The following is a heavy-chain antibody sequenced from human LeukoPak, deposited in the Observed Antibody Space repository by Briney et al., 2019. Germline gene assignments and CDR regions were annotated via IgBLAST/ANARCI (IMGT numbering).Heavy chain of an antibody. Sequence: ASVTVSFLASGYTFTRYYILWVRQAPGQGLEWMGWINPNSGGTTYAQNFQGRVTMTRDTSIRAVSMELSSLTSDDTAVYYCAKASDILGSGYSAFEHWGQGQVATISS. V-gene: IGHV1-2*02. J-gene: IGHJ4*02. D-gene: IGHD3-22*01. CDR2: INPNSGGT. CDR1: GYTFTRYY. CDR3: AKASDILGSGYSAFEH.